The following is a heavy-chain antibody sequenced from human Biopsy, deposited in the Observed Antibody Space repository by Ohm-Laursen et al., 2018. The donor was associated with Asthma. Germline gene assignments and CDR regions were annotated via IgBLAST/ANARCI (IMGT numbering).Heavy chain of an antibody. J-gene: IGHJ4*02. CDR3: ASDFPKDYVRYNFQF. D-gene: IGHD4-17*01. Sequence: ASVKVSCKLSGYSLTDLSMHWVRQAPGQGLEWMGGHDHEEGGTVNARRFQGRVTMTEDTSTETAYMELSSLSSDDTAVYYCASDFPKDYVRYNFQFWGQGTLVTVSS. V-gene: IGHV1-24*01. CDR1: GYSLTDLS. CDR2: HDHEEGGT.